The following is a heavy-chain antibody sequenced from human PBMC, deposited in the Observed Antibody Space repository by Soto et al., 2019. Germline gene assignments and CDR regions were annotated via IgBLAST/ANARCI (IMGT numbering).Heavy chain of an antibody. D-gene: IGHD1-26*01. J-gene: IGHJ4*02. V-gene: IGHV1-18*01. CDR2: ISANNGNT. Sequence: QVQLVQSGAEVKKPGASVKVSCKASGYTFTSYGISWVRQAPGQGLEWMGWISANNGNTNYVQKLQGRVTMTTDTPTSTAYMELRSLRPDDTAVYSCARDRGSYALDYWGQGTLVTVSS. CDR1: GYTFTSYG. CDR3: ARDRGSYALDY.